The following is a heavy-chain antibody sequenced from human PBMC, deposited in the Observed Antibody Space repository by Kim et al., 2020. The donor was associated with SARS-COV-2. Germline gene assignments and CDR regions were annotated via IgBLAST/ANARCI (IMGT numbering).Heavy chain of an antibody. V-gene: IGHV3-11*06. CDR3: ARVGEYSGYDGFFDY. J-gene: IGHJ4*02. Sequence: DSERGRFHISRNKAKNSLYLKMNSRRAEDTAVYYCARVGEYSGYDGFFDYWGQGTLVTVSS. D-gene: IGHD5-12*01.